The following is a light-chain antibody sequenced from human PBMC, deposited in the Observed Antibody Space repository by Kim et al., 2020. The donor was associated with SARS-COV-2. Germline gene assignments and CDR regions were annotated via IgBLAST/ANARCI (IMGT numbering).Light chain of an antibody. CDR3: QQTNSFPIT. V-gene: IGKV1D-12*01. CDR2: AAS. CDR1: HGVPSW. J-gene: IGKJ4*01. Sequence: ASVGDRVTDTWRARHGVPSWLAWSQQTAGNAPQLLIHAASSLQSVVSKRFCGRGSGTEFSLTISRLQPEDFALIYCQQTNSFPITFVGGTKVDI.